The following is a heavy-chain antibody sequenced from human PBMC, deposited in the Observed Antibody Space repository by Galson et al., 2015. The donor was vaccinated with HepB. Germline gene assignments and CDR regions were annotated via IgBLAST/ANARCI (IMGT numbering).Heavy chain of an antibody. J-gene: IGHJ3*02. D-gene: IGHD2-15*01. CDR1: GFTFSDYY. CDR3: ARGYCSGGSCYSVRAFDI. CDR2: ISSSSSYT. Sequence: SLRLSCAASGFTFSDYYMSWIRQAPGKGLEWVSYISSSSSYTNYADSVKGRFTISRDNAKNSLYLQMNSLRAEDTAVYYCARGYCSGGSCYSVRAFDIWGQGTMVTVSS. V-gene: IGHV3-11*06.